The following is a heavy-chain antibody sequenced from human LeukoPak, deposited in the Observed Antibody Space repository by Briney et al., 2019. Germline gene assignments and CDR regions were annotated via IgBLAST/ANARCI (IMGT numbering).Heavy chain of an antibody. J-gene: IGHJ4*02. V-gene: IGHV4-59*08. CDR2: IYYSGST. CDR1: GGSISSYY. CDR3: ARAGTSGWYGEY. Sequence: SETLSLTCTVSGGSISSYYWSWIRQPPGKGLEWIGYIYYSGSTKYNPSLRSRVTISADTSKNQFSLKLSSVTAADTAVYYCARAGTSGWYGEYWGRGILVTVSS. D-gene: IGHD6-19*01.